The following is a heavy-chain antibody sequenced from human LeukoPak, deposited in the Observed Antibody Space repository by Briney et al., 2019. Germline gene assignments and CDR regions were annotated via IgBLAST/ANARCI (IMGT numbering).Heavy chain of an antibody. CDR2: IYYSGST. CDR3: ARATVAGTKVDY. V-gene: IGHV4-59*01. D-gene: IGHD6-19*01. Sequence: SETLSLTCTVSGGSISSYYWSWIRQPPGKGLEWIGYIYYSGSTNYNPSLKSRVTISVDTSKNQFSLKLSSVTAADTAVYYCARATVAGTKVDYWGQGTLVTASS. J-gene: IGHJ4*02. CDR1: GGSISSYY.